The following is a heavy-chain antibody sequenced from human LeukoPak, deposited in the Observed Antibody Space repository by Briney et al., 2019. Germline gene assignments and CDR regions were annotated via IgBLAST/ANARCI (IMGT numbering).Heavy chain of an antibody. J-gene: IGHJ5*02. D-gene: IGHD6-19*01. CDR1: GYTFTSYG. CDR3: ARPTGGWHGALAPQFDP. Sequence: GASVKVSCKASGYTFTSYGISWVRQAPGQGLEWMGWISAYNGNTNYAQKLRGRVTMTTDTSTSTAYMELRSLRSDDTAVYYCARPTGGWHGALAPQFDPWGQGTRVTVSS. V-gene: IGHV1-18*01. CDR2: ISAYNGNT.